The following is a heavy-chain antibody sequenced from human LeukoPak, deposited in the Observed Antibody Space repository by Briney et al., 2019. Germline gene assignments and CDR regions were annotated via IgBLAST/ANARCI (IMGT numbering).Heavy chain of an antibody. CDR3: AKASAMIVVVSKHFDY. CDR1: GFTFSSYA. D-gene: IGHD3-22*01. J-gene: IGHJ4*02. CDR2: ISGSGGST. Sequence: GGSLRLSCAASGFTFSSYAVSWVRQAPGKGLEWVSAISGSGGSTYYADSVKGRFTISRDNSKNTLYLQMNSLRAEDTAVYYCAKASAMIVVVSKHFDYWGQGTLVTVSS. V-gene: IGHV3-23*01.